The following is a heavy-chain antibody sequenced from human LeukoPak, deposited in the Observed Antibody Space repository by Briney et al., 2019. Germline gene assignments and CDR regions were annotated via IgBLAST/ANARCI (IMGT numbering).Heavy chain of an antibody. D-gene: IGHD4-23*01. V-gene: IGHV3-23*01. CDR3: AKDRDYGGNSRGIDYFDY. Sequence: GGSLRLSCAASGFAFSDYVMDWIRQAPGKGLEWVSSISVRGDRTYYPDSVKGRFTISRDNSKHMLYLQMNTLRADDTAIYYCAKDRDYGGNSRGIDYFDYWGQGTLVTVSS. CDR2: ISVRGDRT. CDR1: GFAFSDYV. J-gene: IGHJ4*02.